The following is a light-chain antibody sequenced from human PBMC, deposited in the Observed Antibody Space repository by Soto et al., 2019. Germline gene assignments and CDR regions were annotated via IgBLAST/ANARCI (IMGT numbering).Light chain of an antibody. Sequence: DIQMTQSPSTLSASVGDRVTITCRASQSISSWLAWYQQKPGKGPKLLIYQASTLQSGVPSRFSGSGSVKEFTLTISSLQPEDFATYYCQQYNSYSQTFGQGTKVDIK. V-gene: IGKV1-5*03. J-gene: IGKJ1*01. CDR2: QAS. CDR1: QSISSW. CDR3: QQYNSYSQT.